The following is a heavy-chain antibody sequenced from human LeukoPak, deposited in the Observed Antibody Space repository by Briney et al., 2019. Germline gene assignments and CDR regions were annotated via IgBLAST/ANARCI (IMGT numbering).Heavy chain of an antibody. V-gene: IGHV4-38-2*02. CDR2: VYHSGST. Sequence: SETLSLTCSVSGDSISSGYYWGWIRQAPGKGLEWIGSVYHSGSTYYNPSLKSRVTISVDRSKNQFSLKLSSVTAADTAVYYCASFVGYCSSTSCSDAFDIWGQGTMVTVSS. D-gene: IGHD2-2*01. J-gene: IGHJ3*02. CDR1: GDSISSGYY. CDR3: ASFVGYCSSTSCSDAFDI.